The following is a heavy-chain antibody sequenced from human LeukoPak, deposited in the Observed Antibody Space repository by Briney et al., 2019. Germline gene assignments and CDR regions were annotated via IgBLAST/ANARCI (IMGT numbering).Heavy chain of an antibody. CDR2: MNPNSGNT. CDR3: ARGGDSSGWYPYYYYYYMDV. CDR1: GYTFTSYD. Sequence: ASVKVSCKASGYTFTSYDINWVRQATGQGLEWMGWMNPNSGNTGYAQKFHGRVTITRNTSISTAYMELSSLRSEDTAVYYCARGGDSSGWYPYYYYYYMDVWGKGTTVTVSS. J-gene: IGHJ6*03. V-gene: IGHV1-8*03. D-gene: IGHD6-19*01.